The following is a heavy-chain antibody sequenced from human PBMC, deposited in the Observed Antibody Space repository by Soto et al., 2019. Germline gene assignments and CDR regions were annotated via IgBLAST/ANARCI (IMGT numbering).Heavy chain of an antibody. V-gene: IGHV1-8*02. J-gene: IGHJ4*02. CDR2: MNPNSGNT. Sequence: QVQLVQSGAEVKKPGASVKVSCKASGYTFTSYDMNWVRQATGQGLEWMGWMNPNSGNTGYAQKFQXXVXMXMNTAINTAYMELSSLSSEDTAVYYCAIVGARPPDYWGQGTLVTVSS. CDR1: GYTFTSYD. D-gene: IGHD1-26*01. CDR3: AIVGARPPDY.